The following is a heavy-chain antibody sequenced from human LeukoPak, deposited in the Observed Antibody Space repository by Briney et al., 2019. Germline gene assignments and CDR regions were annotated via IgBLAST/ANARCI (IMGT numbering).Heavy chain of an antibody. CDR1: GFTFSSYA. D-gene: IGHD3-22*01. CDR2: ISGSGGST. V-gene: IGHV3-23*01. Sequence: PGGSLTLSCAASGFTFSSYAMHWVRQAPGKGLDTLPAISGSGGSTYYADSVKGRFTISRDNSKNTLYLQMNSLRAEDTAVYYCAKARPTMIVVVIGRYYFDYWGQGTLVTVSS. J-gene: IGHJ4*02. CDR3: AKARPTMIVVVIGRYYFDY.